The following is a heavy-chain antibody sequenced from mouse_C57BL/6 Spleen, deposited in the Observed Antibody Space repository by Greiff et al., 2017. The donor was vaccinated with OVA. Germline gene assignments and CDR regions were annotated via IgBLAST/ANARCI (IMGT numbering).Heavy chain of an antibody. V-gene: IGHV1-5*01. Sequence: EVQLQQSGTVLARPGASVQMSCKTSGYTFTSYWMHWVKQRPGQGLEWIGAIYPGNSDTSYNQKFKGKAKLTAVTSASTAYMELSSLTNEDSAVYYCTGDKTGTWYFDVWGTGTTVTVSS. J-gene: IGHJ1*03. CDR3: TGDKTGTWYFDV. CDR2: IYPGNSDT. CDR1: GYTFTSYW. D-gene: IGHD4-1*01.